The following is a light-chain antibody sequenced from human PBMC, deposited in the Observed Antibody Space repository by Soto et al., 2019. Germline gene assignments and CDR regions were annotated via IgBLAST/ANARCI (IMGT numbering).Light chain of an antibody. V-gene: IGKV3-20*01. CDR2: GAS. CDR3: HQHGSSPNT. J-gene: IGKJ3*01. CDR1: QRVISSY. Sequence: EIVLTQSPGTLALSPGEMATLSCRASQRVISSYLAWYQQKPGQAPRLLIYGASSRDTGIPDRFSGSGSGTDFTLTISRLESEDFAVDCCHQHGSSPNTFGHETKGDLK.